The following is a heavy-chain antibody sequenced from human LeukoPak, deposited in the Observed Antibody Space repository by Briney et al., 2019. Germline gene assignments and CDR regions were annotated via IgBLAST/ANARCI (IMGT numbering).Heavy chain of an antibody. J-gene: IGHJ4*02. V-gene: IGHV4-59*01. CDR3: ARDYGGWYYFDY. CDR1: GDSISGYY. D-gene: IGHD6-19*01. CDR2: INYSGNT. Sequence: SETLSLTCSVSGDSISGYYWSWIRQPPGKGLEWIGYINYSGNTYYNLSLKSRVTISLDTSKNQFSLKLNSMTSADTAVYYCARDYGGWYYFDYWGQGTLVTVSS.